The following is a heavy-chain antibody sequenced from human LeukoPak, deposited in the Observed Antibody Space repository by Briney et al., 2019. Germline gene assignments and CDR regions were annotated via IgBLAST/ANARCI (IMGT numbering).Heavy chain of an antibody. Sequence: SETLSLTCTVSGGPISSYYWSWIRQPPGKGLEWIGYIYYSGSTNYNPSLKSRVTISVDTSKNQFSLKLSSVTAADTAVYYCARAYGEYIDYWGQGTLVTVSS. J-gene: IGHJ4*02. CDR3: ARAYGEYIDY. V-gene: IGHV4-59*01. CDR2: IYYSGST. CDR1: GGPISSYY. D-gene: IGHD4-17*01.